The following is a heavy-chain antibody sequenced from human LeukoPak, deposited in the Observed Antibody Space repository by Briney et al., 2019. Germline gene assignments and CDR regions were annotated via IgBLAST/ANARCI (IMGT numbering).Heavy chain of an antibody. CDR2: IIPIFGTA. CDR3: ASLGCSSTSCQYYYYMDV. Sequence: SVKVSCKASGGTFSSYAISWARQAPGQGLEWMGGIIPIFGTANYAQKFQGRVTITADESTSTAYMELSSLRSEDTAVYYCASLGCSSTSCQYYYYMDVWGKGTTVTVSS. CDR1: GGTFSSYA. D-gene: IGHD2-2*01. J-gene: IGHJ6*03. V-gene: IGHV1-69*13.